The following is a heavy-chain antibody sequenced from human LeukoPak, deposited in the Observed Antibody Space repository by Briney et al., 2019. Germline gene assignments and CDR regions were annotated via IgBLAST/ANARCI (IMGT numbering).Heavy chain of an antibody. CDR3: ARGLGIFDY. D-gene: IGHD7-27*01. CDR2: INHSGST. CDR1: GGSFXGYX. Sequence: SXTXXLXXAXXGGSFXGYXXSWIRQPPGKGXEWIGEINHSGSTNYNPSLKRRVTISVDTSKNQFSLKLSSVTAADTAVYYCARGLGIFDYWGQGTLVTVSS. V-gene: IGHV4-34*01. J-gene: IGHJ4*02.